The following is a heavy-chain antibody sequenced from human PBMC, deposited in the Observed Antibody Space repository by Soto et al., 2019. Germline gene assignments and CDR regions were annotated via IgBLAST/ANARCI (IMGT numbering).Heavy chain of an antibody. CDR2: IYHSGST. CDR3: AAGGGLPRYY. CDR1: GGSISSGGYS. D-gene: IGHD5-12*01. Sequence: TLSLACAVSGGSISSGGYSWSSIRQPPGKGLEWIGYIYHSGSTYYNPSLKSRVTISVDRSKNQFSLKLSSVTAADTAVYYCAAGGGLPRYYWGQGTLVTVPS. V-gene: IGHV4-30-2*01. J-gene: IGHJ4*02.